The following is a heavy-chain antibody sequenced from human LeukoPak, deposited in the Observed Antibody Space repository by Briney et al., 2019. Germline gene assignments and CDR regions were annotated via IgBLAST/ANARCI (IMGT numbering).Heavy chain of an antibody. CDR3: ARGTLGYWFNP. D-gene: IGHD1-1*01. V-gene: IGHV1-69*05. CDR1: GGTFSSYA. CDR2: IIPIFGTA. Sequence: ASVKVSCKASGGTFSSYAISWVPQAPGQGLEWMGRIIPIFGTANYAQKFQGRVTITTDESTSTAYMELSSLRSEDTAVYYCARGTLGYWFNPWGQGTLVTVSS. J-gene: IGHJ5*02.